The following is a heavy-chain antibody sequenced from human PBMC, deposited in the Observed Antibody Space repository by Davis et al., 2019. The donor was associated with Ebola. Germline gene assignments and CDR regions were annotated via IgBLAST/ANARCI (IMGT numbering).Heavy chain of an antibody. CDR1: GLTFDNYA. D-gene: IGHD3-10*01. CDR3: AKDFYGSGSYIDA. V-gene: IGHV3-9*01. J-gene: IGHJ5*02. CDR2: ITSNSGTT. Sequence: SLKISCATSGLTFDNYAMHWFRQAPGKGLEWVSGITSNSGTTAYADSLKGRFPISRDNAKDSLYLQMNSLRTEDTAFYYCAKDFYGSGSYIDAWGQGTLVAVSS.